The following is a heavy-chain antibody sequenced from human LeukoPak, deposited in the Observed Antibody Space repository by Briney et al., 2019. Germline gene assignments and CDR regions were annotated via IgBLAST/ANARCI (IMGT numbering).Heavy chain of an antibody. CDR1: GFTFTNYA. CDR3: ARERPREDTFDI. D-gene: IGHD1-1*01. Sequence: PGGSLRLSCAASGFTFTNYAMSWVRQAPGKGLGWVSFISSSGNTIYYADSVKGRFIISRDNAKNSLYLQMNSLRTEDTAVYYCARERPREDTFDIWGQGTMVTVSS. J-gene: IGHJ3*02. CDR2: ISSSGNTI. V-gene: IGHV3-48*03.